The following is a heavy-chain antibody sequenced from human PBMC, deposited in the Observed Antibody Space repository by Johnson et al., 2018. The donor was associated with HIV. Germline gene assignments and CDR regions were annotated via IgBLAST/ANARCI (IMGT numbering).Heavy chain of an antibody. CDR3: ARGGLLSPDAFDI. CDR2: IRFDGSNK. D-gene: IGHD2-21*02. Sequence: QVQLVESGGGVVRPGESLRLSCAASGFTFSTYAMHWVRQAPGKGLEWVSFIRFDGSNKYYADSVKGRFTISRDNSKNTLYLQMNSLRAEHTAVYYCARGGLLSPDAFDIWGQGTMVTASS. J-gene: IGHJ3*02. V-gene: IGHV3-30*02. CDR1: GFTFSTYA.